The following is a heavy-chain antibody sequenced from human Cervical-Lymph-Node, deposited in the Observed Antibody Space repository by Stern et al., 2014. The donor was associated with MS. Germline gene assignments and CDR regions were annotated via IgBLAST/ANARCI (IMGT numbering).Heavy chain of an antibody. CDR2: SYPGNSDP. V-gene: IGHV5-51*03. Sequence: VQLVESGAEVKKPGESLKISCKGSGYSFATYWIGWVRQMPGKGLEWMGISYPGNSDPRYSPSFQGQVTISADKSISTAYLHWSSLKASDTAMYYCARPGDDTAKYGLDVWGQGTTVTVSS. CDR1: GYSFATYW. D-gene: IGHD5-18*01. J-gene: IGHJ6*02. CDR3: ARPGDDTAKYGLDV.